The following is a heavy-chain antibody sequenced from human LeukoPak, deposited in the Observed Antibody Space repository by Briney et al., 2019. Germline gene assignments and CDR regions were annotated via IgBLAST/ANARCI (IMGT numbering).Heavy chain of an antibody. CDR1: GYTFTSCD. CDR2: MNPNSGNT. Sequence: ASVKVSCKASGYTFTSCDINWVRQATGQGLEWMGWMNPNSGNTGYGQGFQGRITMARDISIGTAYMELSNLTSEDTAIYYCTRGSSGRRDNWGQGTLVTVSA. V-gene: IGHV1-8*01. D-gene: IGHD6-19*01. CDR3: TRGSSGRRDN. J-gene: IGHJ4*02.